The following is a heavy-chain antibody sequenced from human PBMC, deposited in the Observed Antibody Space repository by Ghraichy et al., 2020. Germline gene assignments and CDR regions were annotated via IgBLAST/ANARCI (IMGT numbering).Heavy chain of an antibody. CDR2: IYYSGST. CDR1: GGSISSSSYY. V-gene: IGHV4-39*01. Sequence: SETLSLTCTVSGGSISSSSYYWGWIRQPPGKGLEWIGSIYYSGSTYYNPSLKSRVTISVDTSKNQFSLKLSSVTAADTAVYYCARHKTGGSPSSTSFIFGIDYYYYYYMDVWGKGTTVTVSS. J-gene: IGHJ6*03. D-gene: IGHD2-2*01. CDR3: ARHKTGGSPSSTSFIFGIDYYYYYYMDV.